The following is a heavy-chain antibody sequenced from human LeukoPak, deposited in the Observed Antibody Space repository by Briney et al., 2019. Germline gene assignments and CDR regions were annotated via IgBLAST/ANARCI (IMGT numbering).Heavy chain of an antibody. J-gene: IGHJ5*02. D-gene: IGHD2-2*01. CDR2: IYSGGDT. Sequence: GGSLRLSCAASGLTVSNNYLSWVRQAPGKGLEWVSGIYSGGDTYYADSVKGRFTISRDNSKNTLYLQMNSLRAEDTAVYYCTKGPSDVVVADPWGPGTLVTVSS. V-gene: IGHV3-66*01. CDR1: GLTVSNNY. CDR3: TKGPSDVVVADP.